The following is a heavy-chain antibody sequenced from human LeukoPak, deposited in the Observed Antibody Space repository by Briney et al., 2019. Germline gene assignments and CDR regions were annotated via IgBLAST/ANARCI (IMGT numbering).Heavy chain of an antibody. CDR2: VDPEDGET. Sequence: GASVKVSCKASGYTFTDYYMHWVQQAPGKGLEWMGRVDPEDGETIYAEKFQGRVTITADTSTDTAYMELSSLRSEDTAVYYCATELSSPEQGYYMDVWGKGTTVTVSS. CDR1: GYTFTDYY. J-gene: IGHJ6*03. V-gene: IGHV1-69-2*01. CDR3: ATELSSPEQGYYMDV. D-gene: IGHD6-13*01.